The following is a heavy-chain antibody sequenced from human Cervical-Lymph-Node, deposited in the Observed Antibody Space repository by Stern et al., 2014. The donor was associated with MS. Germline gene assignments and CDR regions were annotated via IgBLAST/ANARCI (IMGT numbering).Heavy chain of an antibody. CDR3: ARERQQYCNSEGCSYWYFDL. Sequence: QVQLQESGPGLVKPSGTLSLTCAVSGGSVSSTNWWSWVRQSPGKGLEWIGNIYHRGASNYRPSLRSRVSLSLDTSKTHLSLHLTSVTAADTAVYYCARERQQYCNSEGCSYWYFDLWGRGTLVTVSS. CDR1: GGSVSSTNW. J-gene: IGHJ2*01. D-gene: IGHD2/OR15-2a*01. V-gene: IGHV4-4*02. CDR2: IYHRGAS.